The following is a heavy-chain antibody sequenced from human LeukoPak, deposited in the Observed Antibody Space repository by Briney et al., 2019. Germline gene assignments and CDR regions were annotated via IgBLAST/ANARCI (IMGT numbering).Heavy chain of an antibody. J-gene: IGHJ4*02. V-gene: IGHV3-48*03. CDR2: ISSSGSTI. CDR1: GFTFSSYE. Sequence: GGSLRLSCAASGFTFSSYEMNWVRQAPGKGLEWVSYISSSGSTIYYADSVKGRFTISRDNAKNSLYLQMNSLRAEDTAVYYCARGPEAYCGGDCYPDYFDYWGQGTLVTVSS. CDR3: ARGPEAYCGGDCYPDYFDY. D-gene: IGHD2-21*02.